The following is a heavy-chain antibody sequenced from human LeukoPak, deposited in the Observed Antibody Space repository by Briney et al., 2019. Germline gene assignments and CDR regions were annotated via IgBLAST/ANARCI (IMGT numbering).Heavy chain of an antibody. Sequence: ASVTVSCKASGYTFTSYYMHWVRQAPGQGLEWMGIINPSGGSTSYAQKFQGRVTMTRDTSTSTVYMELSSLRSEDTAVYYCARDAYGNSSSWSEGGWFDPWGQGTLVTVS. J-gene: IGHJ5*02. CDR3: ARDAYGNSSSWSEGGWFDP. CDR1: GYTFTSYY. D-gene: IGHD6-13*01. CDR2: INPSGGST. V-gene: IGHV1-46*01.